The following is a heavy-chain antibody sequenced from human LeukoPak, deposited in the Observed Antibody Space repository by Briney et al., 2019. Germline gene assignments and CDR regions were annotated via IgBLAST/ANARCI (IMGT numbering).Heavy chain of an antibody. D-gene: IGHD6-19*01. CDR1: GYSLTSYW. V-gene: IGHV5-51*01. CDR3: ARQQGAVAGTVDY. Sequence: GESLKISCKGSGYSLTSYWLGWVRPVPGKGLEWMGIIYPGDSDTRYSPSFQGQVTISADKSISTAYLLWRSLKASDTAMYYCARQQGAVAGTVDYWGQGTLVTVSS. J-gene: IGHJ4*02. CDR2: IYPGDSDT.